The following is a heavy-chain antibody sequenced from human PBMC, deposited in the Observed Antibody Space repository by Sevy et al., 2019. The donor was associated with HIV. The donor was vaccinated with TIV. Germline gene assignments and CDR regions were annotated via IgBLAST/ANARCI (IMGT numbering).Heavy chain of an antibody. Sequence: GGSLRLSCAASGFTFSSYGMHWVRLAPGKGLEWVADTWYDGSNKDYADSVKGRFIISRDTSRNTLYLQMNSLRVEDSAVYFCAKDRVTVFGVVVTFDSWGQGTLVTVSS. V-gene: IGHV3-33*06. CDR2: TWYDGSNK. J-gene: IGHJ4*02. CDR3: AKDRVTVFGVVVTFDS. D-gene: IGHD3-3*01. CDR1: GFTFSSYG.